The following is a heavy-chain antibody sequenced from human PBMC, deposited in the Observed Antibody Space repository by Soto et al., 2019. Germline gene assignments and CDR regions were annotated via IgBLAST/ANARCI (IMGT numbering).Heavy chain of an antibody. D-gene: IGHD6-19*01. CDR2: VSYSGSP. Sequence: SETLSLTCSLSGGAIGGYYWSWIRQPPGKALEWIGYVSYSGSPDYHPSLKSRVSISIDPSKNQFSLKMISVTAADTAVYYCARHGSASGWFFFDPWGQGALVTVSS. CDR1: GGAIGGYY. J-gene: IGHJ5*02. V-gene: IGHV4-59*08. CDR3: ARHGSASGWFFFDP.